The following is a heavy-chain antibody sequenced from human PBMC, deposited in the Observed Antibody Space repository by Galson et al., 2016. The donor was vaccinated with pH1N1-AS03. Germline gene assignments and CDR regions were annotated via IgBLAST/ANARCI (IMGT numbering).Heavy chain of an antibody. V-gene: IGHV3-23*01. CDR3: AKYTIDWYEDY. J-gene: IGHJ6*02. Sequence: SLRLSCAVSGFTFSTYAMTWVRQAPGRGLEWVSSISSTGSNTFYADSVMGRFTISRDNSKNTLYLQMNSLRAEDTAVFYCAKYTIDWYEDYWGQGTTVTVS. CDR2: ISSTGSNT. D-gene: IGHD6-19*01. CDR1: GFTFSTYA.